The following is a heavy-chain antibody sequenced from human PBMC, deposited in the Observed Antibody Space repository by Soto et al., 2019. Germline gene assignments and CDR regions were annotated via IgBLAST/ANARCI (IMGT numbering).Heavy chain of an antibody. D-gene: IGHD3-22*01. J-gene: IGHJ3*02. CDR3: ARPYYYDSSGYYHLDAFDI. Sequence: ASVKVSCKASGGTFSSYAISWVRQAPGQGLEWMGGIIPIFGTANYAQKFQGRVTITADESTSTAYMELSSLRSEDTAVYYCARPYYYDSSGYYHLDAFDIWGQGTMVTVSS. V-gene: IGHV1-69*13. CDR2: IIPIFGTA. CDR1: GGTFSSYA.